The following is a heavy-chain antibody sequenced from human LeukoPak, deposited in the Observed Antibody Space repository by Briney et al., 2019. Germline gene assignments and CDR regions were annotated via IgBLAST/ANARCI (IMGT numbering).Heavy chain of an antibody. V-gene: IGHV3-33*01. Sequence: PGKSLRLSCAASGFTFNTYAIHWVRQAPGKGLEWVAVIWYDGSNKYYADSVRGRFTISRDNSKNTLYLQMNSLRADDTAIYYCVRDPSCSRGGCYYYYGMDVWGQGTTVTVSS. CDR3: VRDPSCSRGGCYYYYGMDV. D-gene: IGHD2-15*01. CDR1: GFTFNTYA. J-gene: IGHJ6*02. CDR2: IWYDGSNK.